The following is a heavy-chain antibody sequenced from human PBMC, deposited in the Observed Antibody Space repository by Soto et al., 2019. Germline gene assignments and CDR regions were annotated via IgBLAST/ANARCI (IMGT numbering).Heavy chain of an antibody. V-gene: IGHV3-7*03. CDR2: IKPDGSET. J-gene: IGHJ4*02. Sequence: GSLRLSCVASGLTFSGHWMTWVRQTPGEGLQWVAAIKPDGSETFYVDSVKGRFTISRDNARNSLFLQMDSLRAEDTAVYYCTSRPSGMTYHAVFDFWGQGTLVTVSS. D-gene: IGHD2-21*02. CDR3: TSRPSGMTYHAVFDF. CDR1: GLTFSGHW.